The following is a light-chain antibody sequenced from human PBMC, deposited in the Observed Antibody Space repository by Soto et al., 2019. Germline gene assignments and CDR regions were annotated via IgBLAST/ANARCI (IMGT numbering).Light chain of an antibody. J-gene: IGLJ2*01. CDR2: DNT. CDR3: GTWDIALSVVL. V-gene: IGLV1-51*01. CDR1: SNIGHNY. Sequence: QSVLTQPPSVSAAPGQRVTISCSGSSNIGHNYVTWYQQLPGTAPKLLIYDNTKRPSGIPDRFSGSKSGTSATLDITRLQTGDEADYYCGTWDIALSVVLFGGGTKLTVL.